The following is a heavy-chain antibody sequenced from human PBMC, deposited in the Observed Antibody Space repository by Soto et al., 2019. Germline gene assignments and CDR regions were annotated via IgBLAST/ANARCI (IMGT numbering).Heavy chain of an antibody. J-gene: IGHJ6*03. CDR1: GFTLDLCA. Sequence: GGSLRLSCAASGFTLDLCAMHRVRQAPGKGLEWVSGISWNSGSIGYADSVKGRFTISRDNAKNSLYLQMNSLRAEDTALYYCAKGAGPMVRGVTAYYYYMDVWGKGTTVTVSS. V-gene: IGHV3-9*01. CDR3: AKGAGPMVRGVTAYYYYMDV. CDR2: ISWNSGSI. D-gene: IGHD3-10*01.